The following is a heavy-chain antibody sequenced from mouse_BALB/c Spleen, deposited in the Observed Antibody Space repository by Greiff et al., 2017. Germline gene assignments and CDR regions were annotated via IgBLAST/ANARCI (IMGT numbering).Heavy chain of an antibody. V-gene: IGHV3-2*02. CDR2: ISYSGST. J-gene: IGHJ1*01. CDR1: GYSIPSDYA. Sequence: EVKLEESGPGLVKPSQSLSLTCTVTGYSIPSDYAWNWIRQFPGNKLEWMGYISYSGSTSYNPSLKSRISITRDTSKNQFFLQLNSVTTEDTATYYCASGNYGYWYFDGWGAGTTVTVSS. D-gene: IGHD1-1*02. CDR3: ASGNYGYWYFDG.